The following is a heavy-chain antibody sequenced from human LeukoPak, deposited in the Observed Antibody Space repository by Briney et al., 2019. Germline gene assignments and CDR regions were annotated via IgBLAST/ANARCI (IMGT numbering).Heavy chain of an antibody. CDR2: IYHSGST. CDR1: GYSIGSGYY. CDR3: AREGYGILGRDWFDP. Sequence: SETLSLTCTVSGYSIGSGYYWGWIRQPPGKGLEWIGSIYHSGSTYYNPSLKSRVTISVDTSKNQFSLKLSSATAADTAVYYCAREGYGILGRDWFDPWGQGTLVTVSS. V-gene: IGHV4-38-2*02. D-gene: IGHD2-21*01. J-gene: IGHJ5*02.